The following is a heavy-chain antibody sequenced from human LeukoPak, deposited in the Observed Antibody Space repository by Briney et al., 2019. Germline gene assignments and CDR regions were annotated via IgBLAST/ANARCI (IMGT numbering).Heavy chain of an antibody. J-gene: IGHJ4*02. CDR1: GGSFSGYY. CDR2: IYYSEST. CDR3: ARSGYYYDSSGYYAFDY. D-gene: IGHD3-22*01. Sequence: KASETLSLTCAVYGGSFSGYYWSWIRPPPGKGLEWIGYIYYSESTNYNPSLKSRVTISVDTSKNQFSLKLSSVTAADTAVYYCARSGYYYDSSGYYAFDYWGQGTLATVSS. V-gene: IGHV4-59*01.